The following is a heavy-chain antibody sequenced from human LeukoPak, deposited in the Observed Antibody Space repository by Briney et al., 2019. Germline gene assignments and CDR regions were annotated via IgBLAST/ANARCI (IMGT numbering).Heavy chain of an antibody. CDR3: ARLFFISSWYIDY. CDR1: GYTFTGYY. J-gene: IGHJ4*02. CDR2: INPNSGGT. Sequence: ASVKVSCKASGYTFTGYYMHWVRQAPGQGLEWMGWINPNSGGTNYAQKFQGRVTMTRDTSISTAYMELSRLRSDDTAVYYCARLFFISSWYIDYWGQGTLVTVSS. D-gene: IGHD6-13*01. V-gene: IGHV1-2*02.